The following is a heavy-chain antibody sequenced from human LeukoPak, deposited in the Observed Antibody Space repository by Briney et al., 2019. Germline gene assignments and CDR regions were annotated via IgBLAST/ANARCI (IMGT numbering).Heavy chain of an antibody. Sequence: SETLSLTCTVPGGSISSYYWSWIRQPAGKGLEWIGRIYSSGSTNYNPSLKSRVTMSVDTSKSQFSLRLSSVTAADTAVYYCARVLEYSSSSLTRYYYYYMDVWGKGTTVTVSS. V-gene: IGHV4-4*07. CDR1: GGSISSYY. D-gene: IGHD6-6*01. CDR2: IYSSGST. CDR3: ARVLEYSSSSLTRYYYYYMDV. J-gene: IGHJ6*03.